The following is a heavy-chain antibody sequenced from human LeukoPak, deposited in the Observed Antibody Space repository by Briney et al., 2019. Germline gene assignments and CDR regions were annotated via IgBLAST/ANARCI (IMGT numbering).Heavy chain of an antibody. CDR3: ASNMVRGVSSWYYYMDV. J-gene: IGHJ6*03. D-gene: IGHD3-10*01. Sequence: SETLSLTCTVSGGSISSYYWSWIRQPPGKGLEWIGYIYYSGSTNYNPSLKSGVTISVDTSKNQFSLKLSSVTAADTAVYYCASNMVRGVSSWYYYMDVWGKGTTVTVSS. V-gene: IGHV4-59*01. CDR1: GGSISSYY. CDR2: IYYSGST.